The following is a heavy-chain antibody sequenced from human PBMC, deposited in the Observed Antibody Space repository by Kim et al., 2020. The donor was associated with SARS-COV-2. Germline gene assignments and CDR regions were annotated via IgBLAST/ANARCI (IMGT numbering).Heavy chain of an antibody. J-gene: IGHJ6*02. Sequence: FQGRVTITADESTSTAYMELSSLRSEDTAVYYCARDVLLWFGANYYGMDVWGQGTTVTVSS. V-gene: IGHV1-69*01. CDR3: ARDVLLWFGANYYGMDV. D-gene: IGHD3-10*01.